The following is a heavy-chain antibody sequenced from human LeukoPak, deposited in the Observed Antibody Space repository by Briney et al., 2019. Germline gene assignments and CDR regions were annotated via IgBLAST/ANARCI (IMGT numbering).Heavy chain of an antibody. CDR1: GFTFSNAW. CDR3: TAGYDPSQDY. CDR2: IKSKTDGGTT. D-gene: IGHD1-1*01. V-gene: IGHV3-15*01. Sequence: GGSLRLSCAASGFTFSNAWLSWVRQPPGKGLGWVGRIKSKTDGGTTDYAAPVKGRFTISRDDSKNTLYLQMNSLKTEDTAVYYCTAGYDPSQDYWGQGTLVTVSS. J-gene: IGHJ4*02.